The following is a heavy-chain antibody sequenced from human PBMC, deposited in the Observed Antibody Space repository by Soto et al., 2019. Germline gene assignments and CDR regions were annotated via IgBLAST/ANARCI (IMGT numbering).Heavy chain of an antibody. Sequence: GESLKISCAASGFTFSSYGMHWVRQAPGKGLEWVAVISYDGSNKYYADSVKGRFTISRDNSKNTLYLQMNSLRAEDTAVYYCAKDLVGSYFDYWGQGTLVTVSS. CDR1: GFTFSSYG. CDR3: AKDLVGSYFDY. J-gene: IGHJ4*02. D-gene: IGHD3-10*01. CDR2: ISYDGSNK. V-gene: IGHV3-30*18.